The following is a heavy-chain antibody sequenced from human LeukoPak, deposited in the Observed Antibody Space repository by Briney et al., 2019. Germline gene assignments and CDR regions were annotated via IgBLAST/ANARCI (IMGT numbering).Heavy chain of an antibody. Sequence: PSETLSLTCTVSGXSISSYYWSWIRQPPGKGLEWIGYIYYSGSTNYNPSLKSRVTISVDTSKNQFSLKLSSVTAADTAVYYCARSSVAGYIDYWGQGTLVTVSS. D-gene: IGHD6-19*01. J-gene: IGHJ4*02. CDR1: GXSISSYY. V-gene: IGHV4-59*01. CDR3: ARSSVAGYIDY. CDR2: IYYSGST.